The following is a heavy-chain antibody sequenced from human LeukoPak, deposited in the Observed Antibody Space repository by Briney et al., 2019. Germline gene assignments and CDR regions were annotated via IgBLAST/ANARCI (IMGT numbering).Heavy chain of an antibody. Sequence: PGGSLRLSCAAAGFPFSDYGMHWVRQAPGKGLEWVAFIRYDGNNKYYADSVKGRFTISRGNSKNTLYLQMNSLRSEDTAVYYCAKDRWGSIASLDSWGQGTLVTVSS. V-gene: IGHV3-30*02. CDR3: AKDRWGSIASLDS. CDR2: IRYDGNNK. J-gene: IGHJ4*02. D-gene: IGHD6-6*01. CDR1: GFPFSDYG.